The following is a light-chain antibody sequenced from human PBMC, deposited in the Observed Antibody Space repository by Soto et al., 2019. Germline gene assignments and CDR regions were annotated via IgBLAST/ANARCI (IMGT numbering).Light chain of an antibody. V-gene: IGKV3-20*01. CDR2: GAS. J-gene: IGKJ2*01. CDR1: QRVASSH. CDR3: QQYRSSPPYT. Sequence: EIVLTQSPGTLSLSPGESATLSCRASQRVASSHMAWYRQKPGQAPWLLIYGASNRATGIPDRFSGSGSGADFPRNISRLEAEDSAVYYGQQYRSSPPYTFGQGTKLKIK.